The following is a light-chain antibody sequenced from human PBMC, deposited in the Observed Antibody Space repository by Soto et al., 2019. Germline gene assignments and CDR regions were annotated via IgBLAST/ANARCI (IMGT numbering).Light chain of an antibody. J-gene: IGLJ1*01. V-gene: IGLV2-8*01. Sequence: QSALTQPPSASGSPGQSVTISCTGTSSDVGGYNYVSWYQQHPGKAPKLMIYEVSKRPSGVPDRFSGSKSGNTASLTVSGLRSEDEADYYCSSSAGSNTLGVFGTGTKLTVL. CDR2: EVS. CDR3: SSSAGSNTLGV. CDR1: SSDVGGYNY.